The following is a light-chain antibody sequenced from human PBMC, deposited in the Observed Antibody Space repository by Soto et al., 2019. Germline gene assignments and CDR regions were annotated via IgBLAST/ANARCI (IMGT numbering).Light chain of an antibody. CDR1: HSIDSY. CDR3: HQRKSWPLT. V-gene: IGKV3-11*01. Sequence: EIVLTQSPVTLSLSPAERATLSCRASHSIDSYLVWYQQKRGQAPRLLIYDASKRAPGIPARFSGSGSGTDFTLTISSLEPEDFAVYYCHQRKSWPLTFGGGTKVEIK. CDR2: DAS. J-gene: IGKJ4*01.